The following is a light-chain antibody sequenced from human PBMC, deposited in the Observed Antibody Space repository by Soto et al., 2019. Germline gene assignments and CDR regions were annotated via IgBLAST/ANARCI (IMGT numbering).Light chain of an antibody. Sequence: DIQMTQSPSTLSASAGDRVTITCRASPIISSWLAWYQQKPGKAPKLLIYDASTLQSGVPSRFSGSGSGTEVTLTISSLQPDDFATYYCQHYNSYPFTFGQGTDLEIK. CDR1: PIISSW. V-gene: IGKV1-5*01. CDR3: QHYNSYPFT. J-gene: IGKJ2*01. CDR2: DAS.